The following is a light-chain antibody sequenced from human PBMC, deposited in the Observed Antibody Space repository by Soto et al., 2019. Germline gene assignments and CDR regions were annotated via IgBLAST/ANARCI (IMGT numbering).Light chain of an antibody. J-gene: IGKJ2*01. CDR2: LGF. Sequence: EIVMTQSPPSLTVTPGEPASISCSSSQRLLHSNGNIFLDWYLQKPGQSPQLLIYLGFNRASGVPDTVSGSAAGTDFTLKISRVEAEDAGVYYCMQALQTPYTFGQGTKLEIK. V-gene: IGKV2-28*01. CDR1: QRLLHSNGNIF. CDR3: MQALQTPYT.